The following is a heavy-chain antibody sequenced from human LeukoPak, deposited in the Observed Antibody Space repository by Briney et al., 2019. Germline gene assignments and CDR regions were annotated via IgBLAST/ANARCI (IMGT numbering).Heavy chain of an antibody. V-gene: IGHV4-31*03. CDR3: ARDAIEFSGWFDP. D-gene: IGHD3-10*01. CDR1: GGAISNDGYF. J-gene: IGHJ5*02. CDR2: IHYSGRT. Sequence: SETLSLTCTVSGGAISNDGYFWSWIRPHPGKGLEWIGYIHYSGRTFYNPSLNSRATISVDASQNLLSLKLNSVTAADTAVYYCARDAIEFSGWFDPWGQGTLVTVSS.